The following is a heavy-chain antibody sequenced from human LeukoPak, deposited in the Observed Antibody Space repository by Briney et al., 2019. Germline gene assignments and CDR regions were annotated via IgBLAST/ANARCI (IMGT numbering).Heavy chain of an antibody. D-gene: IGHD1-26*01. CDR3: ARLVGATIPIDY. Sequence: ASVKVSCTASGGTFSSYAISWVRQAPGQGPEWMGRIIPILGIANYAQKFQGRVTITADKSTSTAYMELSSLRSEDTAVYYCARLVGATIPIDYWGQGTLVTVSS. V-gene: IGHV1-69*04. CDR2: IIPILGIA. J-gene: IGHJ4*02. CDR1: GGTFSSYA.